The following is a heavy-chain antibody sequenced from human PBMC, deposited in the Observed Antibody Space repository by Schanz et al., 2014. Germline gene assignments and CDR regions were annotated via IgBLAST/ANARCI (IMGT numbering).Heavy chain of an antibody. CDR2: INAGTGNT. CDR1: GYTFTSYS. D-gene: IGHD6-19*01. Sequence: QVQLVQSGAEVKKPGASVKVSCKASGYTFTSYSIHWVRQAPGQGLEWMGWINAGTGNTEYSQKFQGRVTITRDTLASTAYMEVSSLRSEDTAVYYCARGGYSSGWYDRDIAHFDYWGQGTLVTVSS. CDR3: ARGGYSSGWYDRDIAHFDY. V-gene: IGHV1-3*01. J-gene: IGHJ4*02.